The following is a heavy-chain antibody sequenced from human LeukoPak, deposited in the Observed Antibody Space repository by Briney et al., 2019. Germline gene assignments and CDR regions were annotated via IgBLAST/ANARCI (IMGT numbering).Heavy chain of an antibody. D-gene: IGHD5-18*01. CDR3: AKSLGKYSYYYYYMDV. CDR2: ISWDGGST. J-gene: IGHJ6*03. V-gene: IGHV3-43D*03. Sequence: GGSLRLSCAASGFTFDDYAMHWVRQAPGKGLEWVSLISWDGGSTYYADSVKGRFTISRDNSKNSLYLQMNSLRAEDTALYYCAKSLGKYSYYYYYMDVWGKGTTVTVSS. CDR1: GFTFDDYA.